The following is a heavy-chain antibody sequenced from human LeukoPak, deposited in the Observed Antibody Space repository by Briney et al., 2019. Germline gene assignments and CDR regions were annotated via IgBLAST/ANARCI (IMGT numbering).Heavy chain of an antibody. V-gene: IGHV4-30-2*01. CDR2: IYHGGST. J-gene: IGHJ6*02. Sequence: PSQTLSLTCAVSGGSISSGGYSWSWIRQPPGKGPEWIGYIYHGGSTYYNPSLKSRVTISVDRSKNQFSLKLSSVTAADTAVYYCARVTMDYYGMDVWGQGTTVTVSS. CDR1: GGSISSGGYS. D-gene: IGHD1-1*01. CDR3: ARVTMDYYGMDV.